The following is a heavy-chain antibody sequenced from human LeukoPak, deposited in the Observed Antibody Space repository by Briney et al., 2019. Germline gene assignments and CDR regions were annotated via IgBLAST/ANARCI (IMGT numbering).Heavy chain of an antibody. J-gene: IGHJ4*02. CDR2: MNPNSGNT. CDR1: GYTFTSYD. V-gene: IGHV1-8*01. Sequence: ASVKVSCKASGYTFTSYDINWVRQATGQGLEWMGWMNPNSGNTGYAQKFQGRVTMTRNTSTSTAYMELSSLRSEDTAVYYCARDFSYFTTEDEDYWGQGTLVTVSS. D-gene: IGHD1-26*01. CDR3: ARDFSYFTTEDEDY.